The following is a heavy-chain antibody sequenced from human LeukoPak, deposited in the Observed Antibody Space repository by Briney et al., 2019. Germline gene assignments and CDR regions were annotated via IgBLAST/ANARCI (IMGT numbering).Heavy chain of an antibody. CDR2: ISGSGGST. J-gene: IGHJ6*04. CDR3: AKDPRIEQWLYGMDV. Sequence: GGSLRLSCAASGFTFSSYAMSWVRQAPGKGLEWVSAISGSGGSTYYADSVKGRFTISRDNSKNTLYLQMNSLRAEDTAVYYCAKDPRIEQWLYGMDVWAKGPRSPSPQ. D-gene: IGHD6-19*01. CDR1: GFTFSSYA. V-gene: IGHV3-23*01.